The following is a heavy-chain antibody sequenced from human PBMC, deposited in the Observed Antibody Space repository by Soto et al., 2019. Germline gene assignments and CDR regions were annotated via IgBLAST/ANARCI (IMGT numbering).Heavy chain of an antibody. J-gene: IGHJ4*02. D-gene: IGHD1-20*01. Sequence: PSETLSLTCTVSGGSVSSGSYYWSWIRHPPGKGLEWIGYIYYSGSTNYNPSLKSRVTISVDTSKNQFSLKLSSVTAADTAVYYCARESNWNDGVYFDYWGQGTLVTVSS. CDR2: IYYSGST. CDR3: ARESNWNDGVYFDY. V-gene: IGHV4-61*01. CDR1: GGSVSSGSYY.